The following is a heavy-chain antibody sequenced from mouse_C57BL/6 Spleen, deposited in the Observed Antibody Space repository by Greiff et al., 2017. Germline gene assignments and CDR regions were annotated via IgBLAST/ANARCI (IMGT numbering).Heavy chain of an antibody. CDR1: GYAFSSSW. V-gene: IGHV1-82*01. CDR2: IYPGDGDT. J-gene: IGHJ1*03. CDR3: ARGYFDV. Sequence: QVQLQQSGPELVKPGASVKISCKASGYAFSSSWMNWVKQRPGKGLEWIGRIYPGDGDTNYNGKFKGKATLTADTSSSTAYMQLSSLTSEDSAVYFCARGYFDVWGTGTTVTVAS.